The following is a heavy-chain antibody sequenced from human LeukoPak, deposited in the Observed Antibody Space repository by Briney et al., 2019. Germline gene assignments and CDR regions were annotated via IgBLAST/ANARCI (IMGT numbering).Heavy chain of an antibody. Sequence: GGSLRLSCAASGFTFSNFAMTWVRQAPGKGLEWVSGLYGGGDVTYYTDSVKGRFTISRDDAKNTLYLQMNSLRAEDTAVYYCAKARGPAATHPEYWGQGTLVTVSS. CDR2: LYGGGDVT. V-gene: IGHV3-23*01. CDR1: GFTFSNFA. J-gene: IGHJ4*02. D-gene: IGHD6-25*01. CDR3: AKARGPAATHPEY.